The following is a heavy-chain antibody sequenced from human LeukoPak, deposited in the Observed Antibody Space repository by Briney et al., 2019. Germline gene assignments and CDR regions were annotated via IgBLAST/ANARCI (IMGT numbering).Heavy chain of an antibody. Sequence: GGSLRLSCAASGFTLSSYAMSWVRQAPGKGLEWVSAISGSGGSTYYADSVKGRFTISRDNSKNTLYLQMNSLRAEDTAVYYCAKDFHYYDSSGYYYGLFDYWGQGTLVTVSS. CDR1: GFTLSSYA. CDR2: ISGSGGST. V-gene: IGHV3-23*01. CDR3: AKDFHYYDSSGYYYGLFDY. D-gene: IGHD3-22*01. J-gene: IGHJ4*02.